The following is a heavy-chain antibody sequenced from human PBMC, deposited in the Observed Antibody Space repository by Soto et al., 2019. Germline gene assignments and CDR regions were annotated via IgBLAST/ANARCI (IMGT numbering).Heavy chain of an antibody. Sequence: ASVKVSCKASGYTFTSYGIRWVRQAPGQGLEWMGWISAYNGNTNHAQKLQGRVTMTTDTSTSTAYMELRSLRSDDTAVYYCARDLRGYSYGFYGMDVWGQGTTVTVSS. J-gene: IGHJ6*02. CDR2: ISAYNGNT. CDR3: ARDLRGYSYGFYGMDV. V-gene: IGHV1-18*01. CDR1: GYTFTSYG. D-gene: IGHD5-18*01.